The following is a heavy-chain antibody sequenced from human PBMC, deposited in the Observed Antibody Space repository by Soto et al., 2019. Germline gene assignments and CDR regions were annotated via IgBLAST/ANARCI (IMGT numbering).Heavy chain of an antibody. CDR1: GFTFSSYG. Sequence: HPGGSLRLSCAASGFTFSSYGMHWVRQAPGKGLEWVAVISYDGSNKYYADSVKGRFTISRDNSKNTLYLQMNSLRAEDTAVYYCAKDLRSIAARTYYYYGMDVWGQGTTVTVSS. J-gene: IGHJ6*02. CDR2: ISYDGSNK. V-gene: IGHV3-30*18. D-gene: IGHD6-6*01. CDR3: AKDLRSIAARTYYYYGMDV.